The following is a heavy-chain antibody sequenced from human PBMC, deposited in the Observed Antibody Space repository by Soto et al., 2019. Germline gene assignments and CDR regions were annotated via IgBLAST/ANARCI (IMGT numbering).Heavy chain of an antibody. J-gene: IGHJ3*02. CDR2: ISSSSSYI. CDR3: VRDGDYYDSVGAFDI. D-gene: IGHD3-22*01. V-gene: IGHV3-21*01. CDR1: GFTFSSYS. Sequence: GGSLRLSCAASGFTFSSYSMNWVRQAPGKGLEWVSSISSSSSYIYYADSVKGRFTISRDNAKNSLYLQMNSLRAEDTAVYYCVRDGDYYDSVGAFDIWGQGTMVTVSS.